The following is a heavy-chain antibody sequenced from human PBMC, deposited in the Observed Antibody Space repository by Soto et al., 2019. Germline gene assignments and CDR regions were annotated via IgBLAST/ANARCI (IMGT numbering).Heavy chain of an antibody. J-gene: IGHJ4*02. Sequence: SQTLSLTCAISGDSVSSNSAAWNWIRQSPSRGLEWLGRTYYRSKWFNHYAVSVRSRITINPDTSKNQMSLQLNSVTPEDTGVHYCTRTWNGHVDYWGQGTLVTVSS. CDR3: TRTWNGHVDY. V-gene: IGHV6-1*01. CDR1: GDSVSSNSAA. CDR2: TYYRSKWFN. D-gene: IGHD1-1*01.